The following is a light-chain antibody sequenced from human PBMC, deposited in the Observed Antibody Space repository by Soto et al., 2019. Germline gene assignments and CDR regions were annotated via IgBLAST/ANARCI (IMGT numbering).Light chain of an antibody. CDR1: QGIRND. J-gene: IGKJ4*01. V-gene: IGKV1-17*01. CDR3: LQHNTYLLT. Sequence: DIQMTQSPSSLSASVGDRVTITCRASQGIRNDLGWYQQKPGKAPKLLIYSASSLRSGVPSRFSGSGYGTEFTLTINSLQPEDFAVYYCLQHNTYLLTFGGGTKVEIK. CDR2: SAS.